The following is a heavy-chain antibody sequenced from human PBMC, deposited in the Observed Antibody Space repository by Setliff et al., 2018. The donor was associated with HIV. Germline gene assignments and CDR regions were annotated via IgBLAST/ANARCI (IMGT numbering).Heavy chain of an antibody. Sequence: SLTCTVSGDSISNYHWSWIRQPPGKGLEFIGFFHYSGSPIYNSSLNSRVSISVDTSKKQFSLHLRSVTAADTAVYYCARSIARDYWYFSHWGRGTLVTVSS. CDR3: ARSIARDYWYFSH. V-gene: IGHV4-59*01. J-gene: IGHJ2*01. CDR2: FHYSGSP. D-gene: IGHD6-6*01. CDR1: GDSISNYH.